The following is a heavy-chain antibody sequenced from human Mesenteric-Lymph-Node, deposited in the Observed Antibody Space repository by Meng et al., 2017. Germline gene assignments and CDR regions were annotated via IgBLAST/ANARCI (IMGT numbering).Heavy chain of an antibody. J-gene: IGHJ5*02. CDR2: IYYSGST. Sequence: SETLSLTCTVSGGSISSYYWSWIRQPPGKGLEWIGYIYYSGSTNYNPSLKSRVTISVDTSKNQFSLKLSSVTAAATAVYYCARESMVRGVIWSDWFDPWGQGTLVTVSS. D-gene: IGHD3-10*01. CDR1: GGSISSYY. CDR3: ARESMVRGVIWSDWFDP. V-gene: IGHV4-59*01.